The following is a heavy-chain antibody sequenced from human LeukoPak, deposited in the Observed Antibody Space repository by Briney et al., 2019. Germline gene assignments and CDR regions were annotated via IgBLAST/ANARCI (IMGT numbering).Heavy chain of an antibody. V-gene: IGHV3-7*01. CDR2: IKQDGSEK. Sequence: PGGSLRLSCAASGFTFTNAWMSWVRQAPGKGLEWVANIKQDGSEKYYVDSVKGRFTISRDNAKNSLYLQMNSLRAEDTAVYYCARDVGSGNLGYWGQGTLVTVSS. CDR1: GFTFTNAW. J-gene: IGHJ4*02. D-gene: IGHD3-10*01. CDR3: ARDVGSGNLGY.